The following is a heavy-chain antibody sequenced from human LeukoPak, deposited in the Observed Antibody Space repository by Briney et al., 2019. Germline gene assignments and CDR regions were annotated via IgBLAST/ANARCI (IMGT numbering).Heavy chain of an antibody. J-gene: IGHJ5*02. D-gene: IGHD1-26*01. Sequence: ASVKVSCKASGGTFSSYAISRVRQAPGQGLEWMGRIIPILGIANYAQKFQGRVTITADKSTSTAYMELSSLRSEDTAVYYCAGPNSGQGVGWFDPWGQGTLVTVSS. CDR3: AGPNSGQGVGWFDP. CDR2: IIPILGIA. V-gene: IGHV1-69*04. CDR1: GGTFSSYA.